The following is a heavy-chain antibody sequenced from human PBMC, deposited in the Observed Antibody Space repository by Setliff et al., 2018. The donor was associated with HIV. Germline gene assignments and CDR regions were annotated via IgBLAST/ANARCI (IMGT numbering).Heavy chain of an antibody. J-gene: IGHJ5*01. V-gene: IGHV1-69*04. CDR2: IIPSLGVT. CDR1: GGTFSSYV. D-gene: IGHD3-16*01. Sequence: SVKVSCKASGGTFSSYVINWVRQTPGQGLAWMGSIIPSLGVTNYAQKLQGRVTMTTDTSTSTAYMEVRSLRSDDTAVYYCAREGDNWFDSWGQGTLVTVSS. CDR3: AREGDNWFDS.